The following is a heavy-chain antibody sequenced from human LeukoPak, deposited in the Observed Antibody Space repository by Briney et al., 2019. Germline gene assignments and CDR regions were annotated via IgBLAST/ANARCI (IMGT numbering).Heavy chain of an antibody. Sequence: GGSLRLSCAASGFTFDDHGMNWARQAPGKGLEWVSGINWNGGSTFYADSVKGRFTISRDNSKNTLYLQMNSLRAEDTAVYYCAKDLSDLYYDFWSGYYTNPSFDYWGQGTLVTVSS. V-gene: IGHV3-20*04. CDR3: AKDLSDLYYDFWSGYYTNPSFDY. D-gene: IGHD3-3*01. J-gene: IGHJ4*02. CDR1: GFTFDDHG. CDR2: INWNGGST.